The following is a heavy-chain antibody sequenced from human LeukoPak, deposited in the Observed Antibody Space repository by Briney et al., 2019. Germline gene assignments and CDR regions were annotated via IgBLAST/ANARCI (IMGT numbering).Heavy chain of an antibody. CDR1: GFSVSSNY. CDR2: IYSAGGGGTT. V-gene: IGHV3-53*01. CDR3: ATKGDSGWYFDY. D-gene: IGHD6-19*01. J-gene: IGHJ4*02. Sequence: GGSLRLSCAASGFSVSSNYMSWVRQAPGKGLEWVSIIYSAGGGGTTYYADSVKGRFAISRDNSKNTLNLQMNSLRGEDTAVYYCATKGDSGWYFDYWGQGTLVTVSS.